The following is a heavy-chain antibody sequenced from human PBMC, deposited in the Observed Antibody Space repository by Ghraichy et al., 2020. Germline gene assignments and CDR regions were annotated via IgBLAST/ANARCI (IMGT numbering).Heavy chain of an antibody. CDR3: ARQHRAMVRGSRYYYGMDV. CDR2: INPNSGGT. CDR1: GYTFTGYY. J-gene: IGHJ6*02. V-gene: IGHV1-2*06. D-gene: IGHD3-10*01. Sequence: ASVKVSCKASGYTFTGYYMHWVRQAPGQGLEWMGRINPNSGGTNYAQKFQGRGTMTRDTSISTAYMELSRLRSDDTAVYYCARQHRAMVRGSRYYYGMDVWGQGTTVTVSS.